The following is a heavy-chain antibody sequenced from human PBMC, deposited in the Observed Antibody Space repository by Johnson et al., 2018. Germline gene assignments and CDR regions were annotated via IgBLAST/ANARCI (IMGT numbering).Heavy chain of an antibody. D-gene: IGHD3-10*01. CDR2: INHKGST. CDR1: GGSLSGHY. Sequence: QVQLQQWGAGLLKPSETLSLTCAVYGGSLSGHYWRWLRQPPAKGLEWIGEINHKGSTTYNPSLKRRVTISVDTSKNLFSLKVRSVTPADTAVYYCASTHGSGRVRSNNGMDVWGQGTPVTVSS. J-gene: IGHJ6*02. V-gene: IGHV4-34*01. CDR3: ASTHGSGRVRSNNGMDV.